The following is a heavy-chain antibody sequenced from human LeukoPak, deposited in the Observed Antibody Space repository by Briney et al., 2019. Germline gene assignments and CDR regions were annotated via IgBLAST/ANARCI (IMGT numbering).Heavy chain of an antibody. D-gene: IGHD7-27*01. Sequence: PGGSLRLSCAASGFSFTSSWMTWVRQAPGKGLEWVANISPDGSVKNHVASVKGRLTISRDNAKTTLYLQMNSLSAEDTAVYYCARDQNWGDFDYWGQGTLVTVSS. CDR3: ARDQNWGDFDY. V-gene: IGHV3-7*01. CDR2: ISPDGSVK. J-gene: IGHJ4*02. CDR1: GFSFTSSW.